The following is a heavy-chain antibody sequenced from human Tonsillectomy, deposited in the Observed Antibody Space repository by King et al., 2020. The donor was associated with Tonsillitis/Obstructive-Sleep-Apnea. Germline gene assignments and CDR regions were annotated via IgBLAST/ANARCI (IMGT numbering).Heavy chain of an antibody. CDR1: GYTFTSYG. Sequence: HVQLVESGAEVKKPGASVKVSCKASGYTFTSYGISWVRQAPGQGLEWMGWISAYNGNTNYAQKLQGRVTMTTDTSTSTAYMELRSLRYDDTAVYYCAREDTIFGVVMSSDYWGQGTLVTVSS. CDR2: ISAYNGNT. D-gene: IGHD3-3*01. CDR3: AREDTIFGVVMSSDY. V-gene: IGHV1-18*01. J-gene: IGHJ4*02.